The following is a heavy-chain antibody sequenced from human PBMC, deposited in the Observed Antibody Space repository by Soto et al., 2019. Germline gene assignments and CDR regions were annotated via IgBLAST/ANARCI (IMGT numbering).Heavy chain of an antibody. V-gene: IGHV4-39*01. D-gene: IGHD2-15*01. CDR1: GGSISSSSYY. CDR2: IYYSGST. CDR3: ARRLPLVVVAATSGAFDI. Sequence: TSETLSLTCTVSGGSISSSSYYWGWIRQPPGKGLEWIGSIYYSGSTYYNPSLKSRVTISVDTSKNHFSLKLSSVTAADTALYYCARRLPLVVVAATSGAFDIWGQGTMVTVSS. J-gene: IGHJ3*02.